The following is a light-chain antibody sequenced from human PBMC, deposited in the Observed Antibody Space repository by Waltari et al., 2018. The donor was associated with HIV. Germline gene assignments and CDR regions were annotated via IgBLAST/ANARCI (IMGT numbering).Light chain of an antibody. Sequence: QSALTQPASVSGSLGQSITISCIGTRSDIAPYNYVSWYQHHPDKAPRLVIYDANSRPSGVPFRFSGSKSGNTASLTISGLQAEDEADYYCASYTITSTLVFGGGTKVTVL. CDR1: RSDIAPYNY. CDR3: ASYTITSTLV. V-gene: IGLV2-14*01. J-gene: IGLJ3*02. CDR2: DAN.